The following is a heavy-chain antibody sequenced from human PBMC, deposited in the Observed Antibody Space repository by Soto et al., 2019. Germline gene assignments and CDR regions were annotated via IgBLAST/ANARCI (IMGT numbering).Heavy chain of an antibody. V-gene: IGHV4-39*07. Sequence: SETLSLTCTVSGGSISSSSYYWGWIRQPPGKGLEWIGSIYYSGSTYYNPSLKSRVTISVDTSKNQFSLKLSSVTAADTAVYYCARESRYYGMDVWGQGTTVTVSS. CDR2: IYYSGST. J-gene: IGHJ6*02. CDR3: ARESRYYGMDV. CDR1: GGSISSSSYY.